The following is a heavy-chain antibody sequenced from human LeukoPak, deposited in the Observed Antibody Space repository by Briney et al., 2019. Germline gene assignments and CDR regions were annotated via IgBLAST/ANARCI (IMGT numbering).Heavy chain of an antibody. CDR3: ATTTIGSSSSYYFDY. V-gene: IGHV4-38-2*01. Sequence: TSETLSLTCAVSGYSISSGYYWGWIRQPPGKGLEWIGYVYYSGSADYNPSLRSRVTLSVDTSKNQFSLTLTSVTAADTAMYYCATTTIGSSSSYYFDYWGRGTLVTVSS. CDR2: VYYSGSA. CDR1: GYSISSGYY. D-gene: IGHD6-6*01. J-gene: IGHJ4*02.